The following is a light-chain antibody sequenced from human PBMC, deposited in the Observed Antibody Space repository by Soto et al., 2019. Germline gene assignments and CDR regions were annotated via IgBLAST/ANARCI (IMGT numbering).Light chain of an antibody. V-gene: IGKV1-5*01. Sequence: DIKMTQSPSTLSASVGDRVTITFRASQSISSWLAWYQQKPGKAPKLLIYDASSLESGVPSRFSGSGSGRDFTLTISGLEPEDFAVYYCQQYGSSPLISFGQGTRLEI. J-gene: IGKJ5*01. CDR2: DAS. CDR1: QSISSW. CDR3: QQYGSSPLIS.